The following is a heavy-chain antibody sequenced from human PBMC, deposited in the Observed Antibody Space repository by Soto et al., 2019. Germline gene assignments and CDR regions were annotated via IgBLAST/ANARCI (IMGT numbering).Heavy chain of an antibody. D-gene: IGHD3-3*01. V-gene: IGHV3-48*03. Sequence: GGSLRLSCVASGFTFSSYEMNWVRQAPGKGLEWVSYISRTGGTIYYADSVKGRFTISRDNAKKSLYLQMNSLRVEDTALYYCAGALFGAPLGYWGQGTLVTVSS. CDR2: ISRTGGTI. CDR1: GFTFSSYE. J-gene: IGHJ4*02. CDR3: AGALFGAPLGY.